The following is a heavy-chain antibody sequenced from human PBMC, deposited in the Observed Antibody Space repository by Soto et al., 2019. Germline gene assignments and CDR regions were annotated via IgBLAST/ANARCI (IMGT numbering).Heavy chain of an antibody. CDR2: VSASGLNT. Sequence: GGSLRLSCAASGFTFSTYAMAWVRQAPGKGLEWVSGVSASGLNTDYADPVKGRFYISRDNSKNTVSLHMNSLRAEDTAVYYCVRGDGDRFDGNGYLGRHWGQGTLVTVPQ. J-gene: IGHJ4*02. CDR3: VRGDGDRFDGNGYLGRH. D-gene: IGHD5-18*01. CDR1: GFTFSTYA. V-gene: IGHV3-23*01.